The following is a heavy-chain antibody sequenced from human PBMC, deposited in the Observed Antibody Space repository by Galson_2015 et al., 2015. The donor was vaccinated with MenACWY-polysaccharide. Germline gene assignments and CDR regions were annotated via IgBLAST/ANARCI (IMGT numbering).Heavy chain of an antibody. CDR2: MNSNSGNT. V-gene: IGHV1-8*01. CDR3: ARGRVGQIDRYYFDY. D-gene: IGHD3-22*01. CDR1: GYTFINND. J-gene: IGHJ4*02. Sequence: QSGAEVKKPGASVKVSCKASGYTFINNDINWVRQATGQGLEWMGWMNSNSGNTGYAQKFQGRVTMTRDTSISTAHMELSGLRSDDTAVYYCARGRVGQIDRYYFDYWGQGTLVSVSS.